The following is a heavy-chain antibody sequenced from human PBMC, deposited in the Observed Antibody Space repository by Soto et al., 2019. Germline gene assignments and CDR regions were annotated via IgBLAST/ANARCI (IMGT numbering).Heavy chain of an antibody. D-gene: IGHD3-3*01. V-gene: IGHV3-23*01. CDR3: AKGGYDFWSGYYYFDY. Sequence: PGGSLRLSCAASGFTFSSYAMSWVRQAPGKGLEWVSAISGSGGGTYYADSVKGRFTISRDNSKNTLYLQMNSLRAEDTAVYYCAKGGYDFWSGYYYFDYWGQGTLVTVSS. CDR1: GFTFSSYA. CDR2: ISGSGGGT. J-gene: IGHJ4*02.